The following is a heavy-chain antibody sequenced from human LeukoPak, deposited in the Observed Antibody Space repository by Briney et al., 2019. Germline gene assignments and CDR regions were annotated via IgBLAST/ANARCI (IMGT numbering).Heavy chain of an antibody. CDR2: MNPNSGNT. V-gene: IGHV1-8*01. CDR1: GYTFTSYD. J-gene: IGHJ4*02. Sequence: ASVKVSCKASGYTFTSYDINWVRQATGQGLEWMGWMNPNSGNTGYAQKFQGRVTMTRNTSISTAYMELSSLRSEDTAVYYCARAVRERAPTPLDPVSCSGGSCYSYYFDYWGQGTLVTVSS. D-gene: IGHD2-15*01. CDR3: ARAVRERAPTPLDPVSCSGGSCYSYYFDY.